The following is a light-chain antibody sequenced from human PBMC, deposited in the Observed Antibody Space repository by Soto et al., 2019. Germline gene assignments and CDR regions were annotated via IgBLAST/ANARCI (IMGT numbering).Light chain of an antibody. CDR2: AAS. Sequence: DIQMTQSPSSLSASVGDRVIITCRASQRITTYLNWYQQKPGKAPKLLIYAASSLQSGVPSRFRGSGSGTDLSLTISSLQPDDFATYYCQQSYSTPRTFGQGTKVDIK. J-gene: IGKJ1*01. V-gene: IGKV1-39*01. CDR1: QRITTY. CDR3: QQSYSTPRT.